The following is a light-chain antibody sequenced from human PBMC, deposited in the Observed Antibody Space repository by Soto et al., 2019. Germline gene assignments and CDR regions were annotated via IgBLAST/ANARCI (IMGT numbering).Light chain of an antibody. Sequence: EIVLTQSPATLSLSPGERATLSCRASQTFSSHLAWYQQKPGQAPRLLIYDASKRATGIPARFSGRGSGTDFTLPISSVEPEYFAVYYCQQRANWPPVITFGQGTRLEIK. CDR1: QTFSSH. CDR2: DAS. J-gene: IGKJ5*01. CDR3: QQRANWPPVIT. V-gene: IGKV3-11*01.